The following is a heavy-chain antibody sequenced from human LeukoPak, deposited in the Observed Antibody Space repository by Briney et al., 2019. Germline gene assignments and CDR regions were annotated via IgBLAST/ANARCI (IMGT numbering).Heavy chain of an antibody. CDR3: ARPLYGSGRNYGMDV. Sequence: GGSLRLSCAASGLTFSSYSMTWVRQAPGKGLEWISYISSTISTMYYADSVKGRFTISRDNAKNLLYLQMNSLRAEDTALYYCARPLYGSGRNYGMDVWGQGTMVTVSS. CDR2: ISSTISTM. V-gene: IGHV3-48*04. CDR1: GLTFSSYS. J-gene: IGHJ6*02. D-gene: IGHD3-10*01.